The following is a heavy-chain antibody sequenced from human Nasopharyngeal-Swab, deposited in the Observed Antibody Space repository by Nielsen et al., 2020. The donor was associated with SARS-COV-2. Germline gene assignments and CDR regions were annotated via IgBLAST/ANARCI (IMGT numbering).Heavy chain of an antibody. CDR3: ARERQLPQYYYYYYYMDV. Sequence: GSLRLSCAVYGGSFSGYYWSWIRPPPGKGLEWIGEINHSGSTNYNPSLKSRVTISVDTSKNQFSLKLSSVTAADTAVYYCARERQLPQYYYYYYYMDVWGKGTTVTVSS. CDR1: GGSFSGYY. V-gene: IGHV4-34*01. D-gene: IGHD2-2*01. J-gene: IGHJ6*03. CDR2: INHSGST.